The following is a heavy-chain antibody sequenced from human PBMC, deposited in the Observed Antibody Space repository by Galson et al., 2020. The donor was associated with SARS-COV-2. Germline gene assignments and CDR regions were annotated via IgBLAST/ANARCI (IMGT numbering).Heavy chain of an antibody. D-gene: IGHD2-15*01. V-gene: IGHV3-21*01. Sequence: GGSLRLSCASSGFTFSSYSMNWVRQAPGKGLQWVSSISSSSSYIYYADSVKGRFTISRDNAKNSLYLQMNSLRAEDTAVYYCARGPRYCSGGSCQSPFDYWGQGTLVTVSS. CDR2: ISSSSSYI. CDR1: GFTFSSYS. CDR3: ARGPRYCSGGSCQSPFDY. J-gene: IGHJ4*02.